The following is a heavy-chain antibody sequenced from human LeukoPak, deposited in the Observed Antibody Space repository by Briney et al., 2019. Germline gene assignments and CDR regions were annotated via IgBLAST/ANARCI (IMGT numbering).Heavy chain of an antibody. D-gene: IGHD3-9*01. Sequence: GGSLRLSCAASGFTFDDFGMAWVRQAPGKGLEWVSGINWSGSTTGYADSVKGRFTISRDNAKNFLYLQMSSLRAEDTAVHYCARTYYDILTGYNPYFDYWGQGILVTVSS. J-gene: IGHJ4*02. CDR1: GFTFDDFG. V-gene: IGHV3-20*04. CDR3: ARTYYDILTGYNPYFDY. CDR2: INWSGSTT.